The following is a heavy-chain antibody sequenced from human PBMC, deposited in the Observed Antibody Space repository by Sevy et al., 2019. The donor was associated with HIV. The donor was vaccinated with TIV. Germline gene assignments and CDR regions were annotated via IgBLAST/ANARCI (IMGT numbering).Heavy chain of an antibody. CDR1: GFTFSSYW. D-gene: IGHD5-12*01. J-gene: IGHJ4*02. CDR3: ARDGYNSQFDN. CDR2: IKQDGSEK. V-gene: IGHV3-7*03. Sequence: EGSLRLSCAASGFTFSSYWMSWVRQAPGKGLEWVANIKQDGSEKYYVDSVKGRFTISRDNAKNSLYLQMNSLRAEDTAVYYCARDGYNSQFDNWGQGTLVTVSS.